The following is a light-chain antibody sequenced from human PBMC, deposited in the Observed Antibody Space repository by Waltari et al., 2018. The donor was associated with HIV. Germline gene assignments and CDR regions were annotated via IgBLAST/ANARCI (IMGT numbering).Light chain of an antibody. V-gene: IGKV3-20*01. J-gene: IGKJ5*01. CDR2: GAS. Sequence: EIVLTQSPGTLSLSPGESATLTCRASHVVSNNYLVRYQQIPGQAPRLLIYGASSRATGIPDRFSGSGSGTDFTLTISRLEPEDFAVYYCQQYHVTPFTFGQGTRLEIK. CDR3: QQYHVTPFT. CDR1: HVVSNNY.